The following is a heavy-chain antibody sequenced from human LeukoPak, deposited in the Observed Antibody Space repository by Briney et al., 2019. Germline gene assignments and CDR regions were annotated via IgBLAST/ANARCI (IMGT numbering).Heavy chain of an antibody. J-gene: IGHJ4*02. Sequence: GESPQISSYGSCYIFISYWIGWGRRQTGKGVEGMGTIYPGDSDTRYSPSFQGQVPISADKSISTAYLQWSSLKASDNAMYYCARRRDYDTSGYYSNFDYWGQGTLVTVSS. V-gene: IGHV5-51*01. CDR3: ARRRDYDTSGYYSNFDY. CDR2: IYPGDSDT. D-gene: IGHD3-22*01. CDR1: CYIFISYW.